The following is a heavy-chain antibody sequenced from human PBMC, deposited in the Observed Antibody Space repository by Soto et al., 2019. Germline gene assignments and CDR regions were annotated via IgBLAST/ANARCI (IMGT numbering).Heavy chain of an antibody. CDR2: IYQTGSI. V-gene: IGHV4-4*02. Sequence: PSETLSLICAVSGGSINNNFWRWVRQPPGKGLEWIGEIYQTGSINYNPSLRSRVTISVDKSKNQLSLKVDSVTAADTAFYYCVRGNDNYDFWNNWSLDPWGQGTLVTVSS. CDR3: VRGNDNYDFWNNWSLDP. J-gene: IGHJ5*02. D-gene: IGHD3-3*01. CDR1: GGSINNNFW.